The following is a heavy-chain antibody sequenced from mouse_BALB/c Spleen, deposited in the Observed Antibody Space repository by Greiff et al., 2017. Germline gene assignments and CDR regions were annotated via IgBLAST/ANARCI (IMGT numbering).Heavy chain of an antibody. CDR3: ARSADYYGSSYLYYYAMDY. Sequence: QLVESGPELVKPGASVKMSCKASGYTFTSYVMHWVKQKPGQGLEWIGYINPYNDGTKYNEKFKGKATLTSDKSSSTAYMELSSLTSEDSAVYYCARSADYYGSSYLYYYAMDYWGQGTSVTVSS. V-gene: IGHV1-14*01. D-gene: IGHD1-1*01. J-gene: IGHJ4*01. CDR1: GYTFTSYV. CDR2: INPYNDGT.